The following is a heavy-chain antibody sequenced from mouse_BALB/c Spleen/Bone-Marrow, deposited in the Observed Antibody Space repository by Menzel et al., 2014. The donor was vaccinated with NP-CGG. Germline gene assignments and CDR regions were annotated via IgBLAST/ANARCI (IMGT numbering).Heavy chain of an antibody. CDR1: GFTFSSYT. J-gene: IGHJ4*01. CDR2: ITSGGGYI. CDR3: TRGHYDSSPYYAMVF. D-gene: IGHD1-1*01. Sequence: EVQGVESGGGLVKPGGSLKVSCAASGFTFSSYTMSWVRQTPEKRLEWVATITSGGGYIYYPDSLKGRFTISRDNAKDTLYLQISSLKSEDSAMYYCTRGHYDSSPYYAMVFWDQGTSASISS. V-gene: IGHV5-6-4*01.